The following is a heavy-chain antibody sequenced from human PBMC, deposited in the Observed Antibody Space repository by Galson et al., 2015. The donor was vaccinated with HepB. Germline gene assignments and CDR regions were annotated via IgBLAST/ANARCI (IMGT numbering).Heavy chain of an antibody. CDR3: ARDFSPLYDYGDYRVGY. Sequence: SLRLSCAASGFTFSSYAMHWVRQAPGKGLEWVAVISYDGSNKYYADSVKGRFTISRDNSKNTLYLQMNSLRAEDTAVYYCARDFSPLYDYGDYRVGYWGQGTLVTVSS. CDR2: ISYDGSNK. CDR1: GFTFSSYA. V-gene: IGHV3-30-3*01. D-gene: IGHD4-17*01. J-gene: IGHJ4*02.